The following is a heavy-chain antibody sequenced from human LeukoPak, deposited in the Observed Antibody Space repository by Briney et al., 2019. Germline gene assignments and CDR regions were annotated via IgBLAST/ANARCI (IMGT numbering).Heavy chain of an antibody. J-gene: IGHJ4*02. CDR3: ARDPSAVAGFFDY. D-gene: IGHD6-19*01. V-gene: IGHV3-74*01. CDR1: GFTFSTYW. CDR2: IETDGSST. Sequence: GGSLRLSCAASGFTFSTYWMHWVRQAPGKGLVWVSRIETDGSSTSYADSAKGRFTISRDNAKNTLYLQMNSLRAEDTAVYYCARDPSAVAGFFDYWGQGTLVTVSS.